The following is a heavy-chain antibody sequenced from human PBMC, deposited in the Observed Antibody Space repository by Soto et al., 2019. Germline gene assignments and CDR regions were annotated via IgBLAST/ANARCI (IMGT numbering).Heavy chain of an antibody. CDR2: ISGSGGST. D-gene: IGHD1-26*01. V-gene: IGHV3-23*01. J-gene: IGHJ6*02. CDR1: GFTFSSYA. Sequence: EVQLLESGGGLVQPGGSLRLSCAASGFTFSSYAMSWVRQAPGKGLEWVSAISGSGGSTYYADSVKGRFTISRDNSKNTLYLQMNSLRAEDTAVYYCAKVQEYSGSSVLGSYYGMDVWGQGTTVTVSS. CDR3: AKVQEYSGSSVLGSYYGMDV.